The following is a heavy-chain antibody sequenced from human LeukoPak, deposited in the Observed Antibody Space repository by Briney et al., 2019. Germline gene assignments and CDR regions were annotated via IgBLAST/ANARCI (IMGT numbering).Heavy chain of an antibody. CDR3: AKGRRSLVSAFDY. CDR1: GFTFSSYG. J-gene: IGHJ4*02. CDR2: IRYDGSNK. D-gene: IGHD3-9*01. Sequence: PGGSLRLSCAASGFTFSSYGMHWVRQAPGKGLEWVAFIRYDGSNKYYADSVKGRFTISRDNSKNTLYLQTNSLRAEDTAVYYCAKGRRSLVSAFDYWGQGTLVTVSS. V-gene: IGHV3-30*02.